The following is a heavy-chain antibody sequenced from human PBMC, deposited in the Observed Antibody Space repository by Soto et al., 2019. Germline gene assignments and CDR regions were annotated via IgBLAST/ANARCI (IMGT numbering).Heavy chain of an antibody. CDR1: GGSISSYY. CDR2: IYYSGST. CDR3: ARADPVGYYYYYMDV. D-gene: IGHD1-26*01. Sequence: SETLSLTCTVSGGSISSYYWSWIRQPPGKGLEWIGYIYYSGSTNYNPSLKSRVTISVDTSKNQFSLKLGSVTAADTAVYYCARADPVGYYYYYMDVWGKGTTVTVSS. V-gene: IGHV4-59*01. J-gene: IGHJ6*03.